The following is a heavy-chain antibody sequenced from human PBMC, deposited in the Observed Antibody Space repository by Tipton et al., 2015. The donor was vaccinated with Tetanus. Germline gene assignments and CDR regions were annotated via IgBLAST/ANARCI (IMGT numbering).Heavy chain of an antibody. CDR1: GASISGSNYF. J-gene: IGHJ5*02. CDR2: IYYSGST. Sequence: TLSLTCSVSGASISGSNYFWTWIRQQPGKGPEWIGYIYYSGSTHYNPSLMSRVTMSVDTSKNQFSLKLSSVTAADTAVYYCARDQGGGRVVRLNWFDPWGPGTLVTVSS. CDR3: ARDQGGGRVVRLNWFDP. D-gene: IGHD6-6*01. V-gene: IGHV4-31*03.